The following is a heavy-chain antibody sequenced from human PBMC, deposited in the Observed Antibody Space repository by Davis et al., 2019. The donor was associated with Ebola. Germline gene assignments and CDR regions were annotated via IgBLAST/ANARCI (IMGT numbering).Heavy chain of an antibody. D-gene: IGHD1-26*01. CDR1: GYIFTHYY. CDR2: IIPIFGTA. V-gene: IGHV1-69*13. Sequence: SVKVSCKASGYIFTHYYIHWVRQAPGQGLEWMGGIIPIFGTANYAQKFQGRVTITADESTSTAYMELSSLRSEDTAVYYCARNSGTPGWAGDYWGQGTLVTVSS. CDR3: ARNSGTPGWAGDY. J-gene: IGHJ4*02.